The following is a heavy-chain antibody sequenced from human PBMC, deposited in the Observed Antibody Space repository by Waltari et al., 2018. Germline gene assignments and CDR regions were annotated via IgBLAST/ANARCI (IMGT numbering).Heavy chain of an antibody. J-gene: IGHJ4*02. Sequence: EVQLVESRAGLVHPGRSLRLSFTASGFTLGDYAMPWARQAPGKGLEWVSTIKGSGDSTYYTDSVKGRFTISRDNSKNTLYLQMNSLRVEDTAVYYCAKYSSAWYEDYWGQGTLVTVSS. D-gene: IGHD6-19*01. CDR2: IKGSGDST. V-gene: IGHV3-23*04. CDR1: GFTLGDYA. CDR3: AKYSSAWYEDY.